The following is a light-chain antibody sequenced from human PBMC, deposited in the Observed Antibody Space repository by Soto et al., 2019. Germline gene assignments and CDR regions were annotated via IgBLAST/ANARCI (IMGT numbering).Light chain of an antibody. V-gene: IGKV1-39*01. Sequence: DIQMTQSPSSLSASVGDRVTITCRASQGIASSLNWYQQKPGKAPKLLIYAASALQRRVPPRFSGSGSRTDCTLTITRLRPEEFGSFYCQETNSLPLTFGGGTKVEI. J-gene: IGKJ4*01. CDR2: AAS. CDR1: QGIASS. CDR3: QETNSLPLT.